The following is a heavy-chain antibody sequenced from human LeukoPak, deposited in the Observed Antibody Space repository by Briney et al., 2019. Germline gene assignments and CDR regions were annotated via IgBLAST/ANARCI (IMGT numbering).Heavy chain of an antibody. V-gene: IGHV4-59*01. CDR2: IYYSGST. CDR1: GGSISSYY. CDR3: AGGGSSGWKDAFDI. J-gene: IGHJ3*02. D-gene: IGHD6-19*01. Sequence: SETLSLTCIVSGGSISSYYWSWIRQPPGKGLEWIGYIYYSGSTNYNPSLKSRVTISVDTSKNQFSLKLSSVAAAETAGYYCAGGGSSGWKDAFDIWGQGTMVIVSS.